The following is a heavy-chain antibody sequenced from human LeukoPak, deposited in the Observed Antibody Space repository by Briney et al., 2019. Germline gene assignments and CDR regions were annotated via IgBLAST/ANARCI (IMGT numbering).Heavy chain of an antibody. Sequence: GGSLRLSCAASGFTFSSYGMHWVRQAPGKGLEWVAVISYDGSNKYYADSVKGRFTISRDNSKNTLYLQMNSLRAEDTAVYYCARDWDYYGSGSYYWDWGQGTLVTVSS. V-gene: IGHV3-30*03. J-gene: IGHJ4*02. CDR3: ARDWDYYGSGSYYWD. CDR2: ISYDGSNK. D-gene: IGHD3-10*01. CDR1: GFTFSSYG.